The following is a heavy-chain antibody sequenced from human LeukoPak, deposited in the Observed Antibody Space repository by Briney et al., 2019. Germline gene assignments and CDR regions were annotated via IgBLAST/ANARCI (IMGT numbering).Heavy chain of an antibody. CDR1: GYTFTSYG. J-gene: IGHJ4*02. V-gene: IGHV1-69*04. CDR2: IIPILGIA. CDR3: ARSYDSSGYYSNFDY. Sequence: SVKVSCKASGYTFTSYGISWVRQAPGQGLEWMGRIIPILGIANYAQKFQGRVTITADKSTSTAYMELSSLRSEDTAVYYCARSYDSSGYYSNFDYWGQGTLVTVSS. D-gene: IGHD3-22*01.